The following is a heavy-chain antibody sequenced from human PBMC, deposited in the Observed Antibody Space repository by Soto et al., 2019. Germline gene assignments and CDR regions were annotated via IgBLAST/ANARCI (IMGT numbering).Heavy chain of an antibody. Sequence: QVQLVQSGAEVKKPGASVMVSCKASGYTFSNYYIHWVRQAPAQGLAWMGIINPNDGITNYAQKFQDRVTMTGATPTSTVYMELSSLRSDDTATYYCTRDAVSLHASRRGFDTWGQGTLVTVSS. V-gene: IGHV1-46*01. J-gene: IGHJ5*02. CDR1: GYTFSNYY. D-gene: IGHD2-2*01. CDR2: INPNDGIT. CDR3: TRDAVSLHASRRGFDT.